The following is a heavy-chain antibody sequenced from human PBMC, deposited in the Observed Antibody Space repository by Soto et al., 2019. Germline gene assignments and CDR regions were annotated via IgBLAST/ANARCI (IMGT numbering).Heavy chain of an antibody. CDR1: GGSISSSSYY. J-gene: IGHJ3*02. CDR2: IYYSGST. V-gene: IGHV4-39*01. D-gene: IGHD3-10*01. CDR3: ARQPRYYRSGSHDAFDI. Sequence: QLQLQESGPGLVKPSETLSLTCTVSGGSISSSSYYWGWIRQPPGKGLEWIGSIYYSGSTYYNPSLKKRVTISVDTSKNQFSLKLSSVTAADTAVYYCARQPRYYRSGSHDAFDIWGQGTMVTVSS.